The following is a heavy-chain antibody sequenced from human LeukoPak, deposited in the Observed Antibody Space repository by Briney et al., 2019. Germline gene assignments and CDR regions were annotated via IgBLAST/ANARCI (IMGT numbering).Heavy chain of an antibody. D-gene: IGHD1/OR15-1a*01. J-gene: IGHJ4*02. CDR3: ARRTSYNFPY. V-gene: IGHV3-23*01. Sequence: GGSLRLSCAASGFTFSSYAMSWVRQAPGKGLEWVSTITGSGDSTDYADSVKGRFTISRDNAKNTLYLQVNSLRVEDTAVYYCARRTSYNFPYWGQGTLVTVSS. CDR1: GFTFSSYA. CDR2: ITGSGDST.